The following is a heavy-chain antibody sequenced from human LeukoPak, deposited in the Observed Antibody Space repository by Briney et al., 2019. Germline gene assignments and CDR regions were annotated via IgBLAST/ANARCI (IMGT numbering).Heavy chain of an antibody. CDR2: INHSGST. CDR1: GGSFSGYY. CDR3: ARGFGSGSYYYYYYYMDV. Sequence: SETLSLTCAVYGGSFSGYYWSWLRQPPGKGLEWVGEINHSGSTNYSTSLKSRVTISVDTSKNQFSLKLSSVTAADTAVYYCARGFGSGSYYYYYYYMDVWGKGTTVTVSS. D-gene: IGHD1-26*01. J-gene: IGHJ6*03. V-gene: IGHV4-34*01.